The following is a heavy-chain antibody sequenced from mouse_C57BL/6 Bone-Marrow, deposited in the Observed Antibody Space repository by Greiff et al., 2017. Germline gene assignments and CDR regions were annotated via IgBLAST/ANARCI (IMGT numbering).Heavy chain of an antibody. V-gene: IGHV1-74*01. CDR3: AIRGFRGNAMDY. CDR2: IHPSDSDT. CDR1: GYTFTSYW. J-gene: IGHJ4*01. D-gene: IGHD3-3*01. Sequence: QVHVKQPGAELVKPGASVKVSCKASGYTFTSYWMHWVKQRPGQGLEWIGRIHPSDSDTNYNQKFKGKATLTVDKSSSTAYMQLSSLTSEDSAVYYCAIRGFRGNAMDYWGQGTSVTVSS.